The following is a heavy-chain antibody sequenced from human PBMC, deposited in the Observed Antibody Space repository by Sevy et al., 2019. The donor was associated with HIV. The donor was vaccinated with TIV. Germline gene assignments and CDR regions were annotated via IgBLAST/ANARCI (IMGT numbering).Heavy chain of an antibody. V-gene: IGHV3-21*01. J-gene: IGHJ4*02. D-gene: IGHD3-16*02. Sequence: GGCLRLYCAVSGFTFSSYTMNWVRQAPGKGLEWVSSISSSSSYIYYADSVKGRFTISRDNAKNSLYLQMNILRAEDTALYYCAREEEDYVWGTSRDLTFFDYWGQGILVTVSS. CDR3: AREEEDYVWGTSRDLTFFDY. CDR1: GFTFSSYT. CDR2: ISSSSSYI.